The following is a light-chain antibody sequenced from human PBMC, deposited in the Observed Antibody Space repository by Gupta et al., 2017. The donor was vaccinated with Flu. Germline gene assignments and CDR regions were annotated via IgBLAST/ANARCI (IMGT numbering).Light chain of an antibody. Sequence: RSSLSASVGDRVTITCRASQDISNLLVWYQLKPGKVPKVLIYGASSLRSGVPSRFSGSGSGTDFTLTISSLQPEDVATYYCLRHNSAPWTFGQGTKVEIK. CDR2: GAS. J-gene: IGKJ1*01. CDR1: QDISNL. CDR3: LRHNSAPWT. V-gene: IGKV1-27*01.